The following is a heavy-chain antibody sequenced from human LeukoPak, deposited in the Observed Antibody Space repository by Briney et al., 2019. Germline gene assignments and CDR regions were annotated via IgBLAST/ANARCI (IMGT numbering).Heavy chain of an antibody. CDR3: ARPEGSYYYGPGVWFDP. CDR1: GYIFTGYY. CDR2: ISPKSGVT. D-gene: IGHD3-10*01. V-gene: IGHV1-2*02. J-gene: IGHJ5*02. Sequence: ASVKVSCKASGYIFTGYYMHWVRQAPGQGLEWMGWISPKSGVTNYAQKFQGRVTMTSDTSISTAYMGLSRLTSDDTAVYYCARPEGSYYYGPGVWFDPWGQGTLVTVSS.